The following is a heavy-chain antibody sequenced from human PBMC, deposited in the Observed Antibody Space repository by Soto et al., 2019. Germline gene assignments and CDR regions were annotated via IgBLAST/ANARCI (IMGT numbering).Heavy chain of an antibody. CDR2: ISWDGDFL. J-gene: IGHJ5*01. CDR3: AKEGNGGSSLDS. D-gene: IGHD2-15*01. Sequence: GGSLRLSCEASGFKFEDYMMHWFRKAPGKGLEWISRISWDGDFLDYADSIKGRFTVSRDNSNNSLYLHMHRLKTEDTAFYYCAKEGNGGSSLDSWGQGTLVTVSS. CDR1: GFKFEDYM. V-gene: IGHV3-43*01.